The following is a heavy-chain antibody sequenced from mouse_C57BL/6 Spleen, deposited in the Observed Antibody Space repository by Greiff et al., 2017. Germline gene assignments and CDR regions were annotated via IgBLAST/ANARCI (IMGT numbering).Heavy chain of an antibody. J-gene: IGHJ3*01. V-gene: IGHV5-9-1*02. CDR1: GFTFSSYA. Sequence: EVKLMESGEGLVKPGGSLKLSCAASGFTFSSYAMSWVRQTPEKRLEWVAYISSGGDYIYYADTVKGRFTISRDNARNTLYLQMSSLKSEDTAMYYCTRDPFYDYDEGAWFAYWGQGTLVTVSA. D-gene: IGHD2-4*01. CDR3: TRDPFYDYDEGAWFAY. CDR2: ISSGGDYI.